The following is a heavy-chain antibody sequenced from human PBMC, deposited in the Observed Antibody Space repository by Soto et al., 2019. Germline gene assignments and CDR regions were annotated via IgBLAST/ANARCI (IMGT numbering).Heavy chain of an antibody. J-gene: IGHJ4*02. CDR2: INHSGST. CDR1: GGSFSGYY. V-gene: IGHV4-34*01. CDR3: ARGSVLGYYDSSGYYPGIPCFNY. D-gene: IGHD3-22*01. Sequence: SETLSLTCAVYGGSFSGYYWSWIRQPPGKGLEWIGEINHSGSTNYNPSLKSRVTISVDTSKNQFSLKLSSVTAADTAVYYCARGSVLGYYDSSGYYPGIPCFNYWGQGTLVTVSS.